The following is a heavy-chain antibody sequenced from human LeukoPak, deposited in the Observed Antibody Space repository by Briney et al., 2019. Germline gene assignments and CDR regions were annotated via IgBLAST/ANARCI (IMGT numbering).Heavy chain of an antibody. CDR2: ISYDGSNK. J-gene: IGHJ6*02. CDR3: ARDIVVAKYYYYGMDV. D-gene: IGHD2-2*01. Sequence: PRGSLRLYCAASGFTFSSYAMHWVRQAPGKGLEWVAVISYDGSNKYYADSVKGRFTISRDNSKNTLYLQMNSLRAEDTAVYYCARDIVVAKYYYYGMDVWGQGTTVTVSS. CDR1: GFTFSSYA. V-gene: IGHV3-30-3*01.